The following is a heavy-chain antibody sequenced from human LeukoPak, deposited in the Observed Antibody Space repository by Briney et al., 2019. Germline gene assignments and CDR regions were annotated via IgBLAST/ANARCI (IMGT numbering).Heavy chain of an antibody. J-gene: IGHJ6*03. CDR3: ARGRYDFWSGYRSHYYYYMDV. V-gene: IGHV4-34*01. CDR1: GGSFSGYY. Sequence: SETLSLTCAVYGGSFSGYYWSWIRQPPGKELEWIGEINHSGSTNYNPSLKSRVTISVDTSKNQFSLKLSSVTAADTAVYYSARGRYDFWSGYRSHYYYYMDVWGKGTTVTVSS. D-gene: IGHD3-3*01. CDR2: INHSGST.